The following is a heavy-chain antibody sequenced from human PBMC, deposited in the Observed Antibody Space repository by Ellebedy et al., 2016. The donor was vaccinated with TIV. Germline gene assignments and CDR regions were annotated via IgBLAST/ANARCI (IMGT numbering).Heavy chain of an antibody. CDR3: ARDQLGVGATTDPDY. V-gene: IGHV1-18*04. CDR1: GYTFTSYG. Sequence: AASVKVSCKASGYTFTSYGISWVRQAPGQGLEWMGWISAYNGNTNYAQKLQGRVTITTDTSTSTAYLELRSLGSADTAVYYWARDQLGVGATTDPDYWGQGTLVTVSS. J-gene: IGHJ4*02. D-gene: IGHD1-26*01. CDR2: ISAYNGNT.